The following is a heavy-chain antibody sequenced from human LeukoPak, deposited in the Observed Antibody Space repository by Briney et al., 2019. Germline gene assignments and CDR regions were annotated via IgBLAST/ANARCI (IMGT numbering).Heavy chain of an antibody. CDR1: GGSISSYY. D-gene: IGHD6-13*01. J-gene: IGHJ6*03. CDR3: ASSAAGTDFYYMDV. Sequence: SETPSLTCTVSGGSISSYYWSWIRQPAGKGLEWIGRIYTSGSTNYNPSLKSRVTMSVDTSKNQFSLKLSSVTAADTAVYYCASSAAGTDFYYMDVWGKGTTVTVSS. V-gene: IGHV4-4*07. CDR2: IYTSGST.